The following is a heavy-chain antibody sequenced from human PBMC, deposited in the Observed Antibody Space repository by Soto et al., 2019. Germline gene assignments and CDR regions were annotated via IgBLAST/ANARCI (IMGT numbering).Heavy chain of an antibody. D-gene: IGHD3-16*01. Sequence: GGSLRLSCAASGFTFSSYGMHWVRQAPGKGLEWVAVISYDGSNKYYADSVKGRFTISRDNSKNTLYLQMNSLRAEDTAVYYCAKDAGVMRYLDYWGQGTLVTVSS. J-gene: IGHJ4*02. CDR1: GFTFSSYG. CDR3: AKDAGVMRYLDY. CDR2: ISYDGSNK. V-gene: IGHV3-30*18.